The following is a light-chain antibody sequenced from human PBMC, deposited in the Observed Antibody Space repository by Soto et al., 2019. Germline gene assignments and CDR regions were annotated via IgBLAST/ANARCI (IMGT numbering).Light chain of an antibody. V-gene: IGKV3-15*01. CDR2: GAS. J-gene: IGKJ1*01. CDR3: QQYFEWPPMT. Sequence: VMTQSPATLSVSPGERATLSCSASETVATNLAWYQQKPGQAPRLLISGASTRAAGISDRFRGSGSGTEFTLTISSLRSEDSAIYDWQQYFEWPPMTFGQGTKVEI. CDR1: ETVATN.